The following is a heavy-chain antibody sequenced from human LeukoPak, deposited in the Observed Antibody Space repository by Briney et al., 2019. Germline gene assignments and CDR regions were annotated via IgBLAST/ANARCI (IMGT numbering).Heavy chain of an antibody. Sequence: SETLSLTCNVSGHSYNTDSFWGWIRQPPGKGLEWIGSIHERGSASYNPSLKSRVAISIDTSKNQFSLKVNSVIAADTAVYYCARAARPSNNWFDPWGQGTLVTVSS. CDR1: GHSYNTDSF. V-gene: IGHV4-38-2*02. CDR2: IHERGSA. CDR3: ARAARPSNNWFDP. D-gene: IGHD6-6*01. J-gene: IGHJ5*02.